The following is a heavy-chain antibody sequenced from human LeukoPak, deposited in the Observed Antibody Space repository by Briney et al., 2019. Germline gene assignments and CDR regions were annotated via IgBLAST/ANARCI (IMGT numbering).Heavy chain of an antibody. J-gene: IGHJ5*02. CDR2: IYPGDSDT. CDR1: GYSFTSYW. CDR3: ARGGPVSAGGIIAALRWFDP. V-gene: IGHV5-51*01. Sequence: GESLKISCKGSGYSFTSYWICWGRQLPEKGLEWMGIIYPGDSDTSYSPSLQSQVTISADKSISTAYLQWSSLKASDTAMYYCARGGPVSAGGIIAALRWFDPWGQGTLVTVSS. D-gene: IGHD6-6*01.